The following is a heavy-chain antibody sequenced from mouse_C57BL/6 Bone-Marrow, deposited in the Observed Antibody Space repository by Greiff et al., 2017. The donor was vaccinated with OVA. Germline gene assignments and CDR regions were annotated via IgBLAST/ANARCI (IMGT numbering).Heavy chain of an antibody. CDR1: GFTFSDYY. J-gene: IGHJ2*01. CDR3: ARGGLYDGSTFFDV. D-gene: IGHD2-3*01. Sequence: DVKLVESEGGLVQPGSSMKLSCTASGFTFSDYYMAWVRQVPEKGLEWVANINYDGSSTYYLESLKSRFIISRDNAKNIRDLQSSSLKSEDTATYYCARGGLYDGSTFFDVWGKGTTLTVSS. CDR2: INYDGSST. V-gene: IGHV5-16*01.